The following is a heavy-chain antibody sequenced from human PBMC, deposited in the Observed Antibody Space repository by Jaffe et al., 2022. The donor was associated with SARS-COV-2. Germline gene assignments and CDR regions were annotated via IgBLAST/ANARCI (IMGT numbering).Heavy chain of an antibody. CDR1: GYTFTSYY. CDR3: ARAYCSGGRCYSGGHYYYMDV. CDR2: INPSGGST. J-gene: IGHJ6*03. V-gene: IGHV1-46*04. Sequence: QVQLVQSGAEVKKPGASVKVSCKASGYTFTSYYMHWVRQAPGQGLEWMGIINPSGGSTTYAQKLQGRVTMTRDTSTSTVDMELSSLRSEDTAVYYCARAYCSGGRCYSGGHYYYMDVWGKGTTVTVSS. D-gene: IGHD2-15*01.